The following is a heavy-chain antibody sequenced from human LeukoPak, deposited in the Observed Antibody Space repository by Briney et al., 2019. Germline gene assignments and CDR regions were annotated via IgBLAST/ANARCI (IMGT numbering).Heavy chain of an antibody. Sequence: GGSLRLSCAASGFTFRSHSMQWVRQAPGKGLEWVSHISSSGSTIYYADSVKGRFTISRDNAKESLYLQMSSPRDEDTAVYYCVFPYWQDLDHWGQGTLVTVSS. D-gene: IGHD2-15*01. V-gene: IGHV3-48*02. CDR1: GFTFRSHS. CDR2: ISSSGSTI. CDR3: VFPYWQDLDH. J-gene: IGHJ4*02.